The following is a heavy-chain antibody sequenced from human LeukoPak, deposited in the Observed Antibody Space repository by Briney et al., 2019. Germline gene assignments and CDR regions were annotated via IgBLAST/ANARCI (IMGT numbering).Heavy chain of an antibody. J-gene: IGHJ4*02. CDR3: ARGQNYYFDY. V-gene: IGHV1-18*01. CDR1: GYTFTSYG. CDR2: ISAYNGNT. Sequence: ASVKVSCKASGYTFTSYGISWVRQAPGQGLEWMGWISAYNGNTNYAQKLQGRVTITRDTSASTAYMELSSLRSEDTAVYYCARGQNYYFDYWGQGTLVTVSS.